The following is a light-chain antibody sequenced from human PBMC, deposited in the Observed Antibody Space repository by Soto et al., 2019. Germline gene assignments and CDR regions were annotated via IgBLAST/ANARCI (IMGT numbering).Light chain of an antibody. CDR2: GAS. J-gene: IGKJ1*01. CDR1: QSVSSSY. Sequence: EIVLTQSPGTLSLSPGERATLSCRASQSVSSSYLARYQQKPGQAPRLLNYGASSRATGIPDRFSGSGSGTDFTLTISRLEPEDFAVYYCQQYGSSPTFGQGTKVDIK. V-gene: IGKV3-20*01. CDR3: QQYGSSPT.